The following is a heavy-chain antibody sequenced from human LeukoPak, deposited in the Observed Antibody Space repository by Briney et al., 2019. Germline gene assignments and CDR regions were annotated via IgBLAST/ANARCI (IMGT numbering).Heavy chain of an antibody. CDR1: GYIFSDYY. V-gene: IGHV1-2*02. Sequence: GASVKVSCKASGYIFSDYYIHWVRQAPGQGLEWMGWINPKSGDTKYAQKFQDRVTMTRDTSIRTAYMELSKLTSEDTAMFYCATPRMYDSTGYFAFDIWGQGTMVIVSS. CDR2: INPKSGDT. D-gene: IGHD3-22*01. CDR3: ATPRMYDSTGYFAFDI. J-gene: IGHJ3*02.